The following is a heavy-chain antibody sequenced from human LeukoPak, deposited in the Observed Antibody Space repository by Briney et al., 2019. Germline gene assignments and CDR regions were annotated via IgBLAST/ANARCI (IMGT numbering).Heavy chain of an antibody. Sequence: GGSLRLSCAASGFTFSSYAMSWVRQAPGKGLEWVSAITNSGDSTYYADSVKGRFTISRDNSKNTLYLQMNSLRADDTAVYYCAKTNGGVTGYFHHWGQGTLVTVSA. CDR3: AKTNGGVTGYFHH. CDR2: ITNSGDST. CDR1: GFTFSSYA. V-gene: IGHV3-23*01. J-gene: IGHJ1*01. D-gene: IGHD3-16*01.